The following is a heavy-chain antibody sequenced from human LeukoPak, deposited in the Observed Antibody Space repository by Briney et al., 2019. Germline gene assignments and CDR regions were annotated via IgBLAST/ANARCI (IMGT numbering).Heavy chain of an antibody. CDR1: GLTFSDSR. CDR2: ISYDGSNK. Sequence: GGSLRLSCATSGLTFSDSRMTWVRQAPGKGLEWVAVISYDGSNKYYADSVKGRFTISRDNSKNTLYLQMNSLRVEDTAVYYCARDRDEYGDYPTYYYYGMDVWGQGTTVTVSS. CDR3: ARDRDEYGDYPTYYYYGMDV. V-gene: IGHV3-30*03. J-gene: IGHJ6*02. D-gene: IGHD4-17*01.